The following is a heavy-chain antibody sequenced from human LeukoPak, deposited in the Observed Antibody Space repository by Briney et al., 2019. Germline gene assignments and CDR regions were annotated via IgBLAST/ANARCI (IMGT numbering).Heavy chain of an antibody. CDR3: AKDGQRRAVSVVTYMDV. CDR2: ISNSGDIR. J-gene: IGHJ6*03. V-gene: IGHV3-48*03. Sequence: GGSLRLSCVVSGFSFNDYEMAWVRQAPGMGLEWISYISNSGDIRRYADAVKGRFTISRDNAKNSLYLQMNSLRDEDTALYYCAKDGQRRAVSVVTYMDVWGKGTTVTVSS. D-gene: IGHD6-19*01. CDR1: GFSFNDYE.